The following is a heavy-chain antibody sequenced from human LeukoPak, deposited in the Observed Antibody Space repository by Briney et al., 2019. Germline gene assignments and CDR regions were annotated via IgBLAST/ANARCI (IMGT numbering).Heavy chain of an antibody. J-gene: IGHJ4*02. Sequence: SETLSLTCTVSSYSISSGYYWGWIRQFPGEGLEWIGSIYHSGANYYNPALKSRVVISADTSKNQFSLKLSSVTAADTAVYYCAREPSNWGLVDYWGQGTLVTVSS. CDR1: SYSISSGYY. V-gene: IGHV4-38-2*02. D-gene: IGHD7-27*01. CDR2: IYHSGAN. CDR3: AREPSNWGLVDY.